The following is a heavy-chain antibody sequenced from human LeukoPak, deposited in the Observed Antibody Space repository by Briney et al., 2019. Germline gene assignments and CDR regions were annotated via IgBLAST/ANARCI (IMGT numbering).Heavy chain of an antibody. Sequence: ASVKVSCKASGYTFTSYGISWVRQAPGQGLERMGWISAYNGNTNYAQKLQGRVTMTTDTSTSTAYMELRSLRSDDTAVYYCARDRGYYYDSSGYHPFDPWGQGTLVTVSS. CDR1: GYTFTSYG. J-gene: IGHJ5*02. CDR2: ISAYNGNT. D-gene: IGHD3-22*01. CDR3: ARDRGYYYDSSGYHPFDP. V-gene: IGHV1-18*01.